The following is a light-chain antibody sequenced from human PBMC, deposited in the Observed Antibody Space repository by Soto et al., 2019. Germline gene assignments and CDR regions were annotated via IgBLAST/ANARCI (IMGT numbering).Light chain of an antibody. CDR3: HQYGNLPLT. J-gene: IGKJ3*01. CDR1: QSVGTN. Sequence: MTQSPVTLSVSPGESATLSCRASQSVGTNLAWYQQKPGQAPRLLISTASTRATGIPDRFSGSGSGRDFTLTISKLESEDFSIYYCHQYGNLPLTFGPGTTVDF. V-gene: IGKV3D-15*02. CDR2: TAS.